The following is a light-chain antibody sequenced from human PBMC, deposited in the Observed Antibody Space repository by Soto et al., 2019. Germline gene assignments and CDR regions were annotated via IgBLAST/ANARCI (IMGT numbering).Light chain of an antibody. Sequence: EIVLTQSPATLSSSPGERATLSFRASQTVSNKLAWYQHKPGQAPRLLIYDTSNRANGIPARFSGRGSGTDFTLTISSLEPEDFAVYYCHQRKSWPRTFGQGTKVDIK. CDR1: QTVSNK. CDR2: DTS. V-gene: IGKV3-11*01. CDR3: HQRKSWPRT. J-gene: IGKJ1*01.